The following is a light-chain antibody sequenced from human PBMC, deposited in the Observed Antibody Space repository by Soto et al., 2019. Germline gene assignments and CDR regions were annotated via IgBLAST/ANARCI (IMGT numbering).Light chain of an antibody. Sequence: EIVLTPSPGTLSLSPGERATLSCSASQSDSNNYLAWYQQKHGQAPRLLIYGASNRATGIPDRFSAWGSETDFTLTIVDVQPEDFAVYYCQQYGSAGTFGQGTKVDIK. CDR3: QQYGSAGT. J-gene: IGKJ1*01. CDR2: GAS. CDR1: QSDSNNY. V-gene: IGKV3-20*01.